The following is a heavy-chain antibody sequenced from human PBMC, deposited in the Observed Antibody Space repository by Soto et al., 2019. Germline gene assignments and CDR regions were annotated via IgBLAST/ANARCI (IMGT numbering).Heavy chain of an antibody. D-gene: IGHD2-21*02. CDR3: DRFLIFGSYYDY. J-gene: IGHJ4*02. CDR2: IYHSGST. V-gene: IGHV4-30-2*01. Sequence: QLQLQESGSGLVKPSQTLSLTCAVSGGSISSGGYSWSWIRQPPGKGLEWIGYIYHSGSTYYNPSLRSRVTISIERSKKQFSMKLRSVTAADKAVSSCDRFLIFGSYYDYWGQGTLVTVSS. CDR1: GGSISSGGYS.